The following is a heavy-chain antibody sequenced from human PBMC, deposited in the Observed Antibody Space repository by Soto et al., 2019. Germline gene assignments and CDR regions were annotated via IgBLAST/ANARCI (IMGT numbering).Heavy chain of an antibody. CDR1: GGSISSYY. D-gene: IGHD6-13*01. Sequence: PSETLSLTCTVSGGSISSYYWSWIRQPPGKGLEWIGYIYYSGSTNYNPSLKSRVTISVDTSKNQFSLKLSSVTAADTAVYYCARDEGYSCSWYHYWGQGTLVTVSS. V-gene: IGHV4-59*01. CDR2: IYYSGST. J-gene: IGHJ4*02. CDR3: ARDEGYSCSWYHY.